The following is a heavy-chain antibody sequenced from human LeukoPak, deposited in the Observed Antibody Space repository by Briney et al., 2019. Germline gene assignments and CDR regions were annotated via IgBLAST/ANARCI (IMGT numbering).Heavy chain of an antibody. J-gene: IGHJ4*02. V-gene: IGHV3-74*01. CDR1: GFTFSSYW. Sequence: GGSLRLSCAASGFTFSSYWMYWVRQAPGKGLVWVSRIISDGTDTTYADSVKGRFTVSRDNAKNTLYLQMKSLRAEDTAIYYCVRGNSGSYKAFDYWGLGTLVTVSS. D-gene: IGHD1-26*01. CDR2: IISDGTDT. CDR3: VRGNSGSYKAFDY.